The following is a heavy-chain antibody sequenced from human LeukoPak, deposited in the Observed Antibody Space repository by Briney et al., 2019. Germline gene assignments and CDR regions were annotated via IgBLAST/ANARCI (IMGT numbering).Heavy chain of an antibody. D-gene: IGHD3-10*01. CDR2: INQSGST. CDR3: ARLDPRYGSGSQSDY. J-gene: IGHJ4*02. V-gene: IGHV4-34*01. Sequence: PSETLSLTCAVYGGSFSGYYWSWIRQPPGKGLEWIGEINQSGSTNYNPSLKSRVTISVDTSKNQFSLKLSSVTAADTAVYYCARLDPRYGSGSQSDYWGQGTLVTVSS. CDR1: GGSFSGYY.